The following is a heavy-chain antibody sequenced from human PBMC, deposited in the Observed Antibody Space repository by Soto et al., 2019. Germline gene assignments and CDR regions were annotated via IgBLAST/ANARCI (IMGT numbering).Heavy chain of an antibody. CDR2: IDPGDSDT. J-gene: IGHJ4*02. D-gene: IGHD6-13*01. CDR1: GYSFPSYW. V-gene: IGHV5-51*01. Sequence: GESLKISCKGSGYSFPSYWIAWVRQMPGKGLEWMGIIDPGDSDTRYSPSFQGQVTISADKSISTAYLQWSSLKASDSAMYYCARQLTAAADIDNWGQGTPVTVSS. CDR3: ARQLTAAADIDN.